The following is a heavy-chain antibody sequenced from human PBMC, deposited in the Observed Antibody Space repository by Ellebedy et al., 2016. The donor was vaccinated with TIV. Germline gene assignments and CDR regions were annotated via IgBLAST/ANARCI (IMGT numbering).Heavy chain of an antibody. CDR2: ISAYNGNT. CDR3: ARERYYYYGMDV. V-gene: IGHV1-18*01. J-gene: IGHJ6*02. CDR1: GYTFTSYG. Sequence: ASVKVSCKASGYTFTSYGISWVRQPPGQGLEWMGWISAYNGNTNSAQKLQGRVTMTTDTSTSTAYMELRSLRSDDTAVYYCARERYYYYGMDVWGQGTTVTVSS.